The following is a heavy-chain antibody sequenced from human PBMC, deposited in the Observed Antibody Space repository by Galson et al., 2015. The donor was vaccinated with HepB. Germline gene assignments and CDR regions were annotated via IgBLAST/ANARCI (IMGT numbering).Heavy chain of an antibody. D-gene: IGHD3-10*01. CDR3: ASGGDYGSGSSSPDFDY. CDR2: INAGNGNT. CDR1: GYTFTSYA. Sequence: SVKVSCKASGYTFTSYAMHWVRQAPGQRLEWMGWINAGNGNTKYSQKFQGRVTITRDTSASTAYMELSSLRSEDTAVYYCASGGDYGSGSSSPDFDYWGQGTLVTVSS. V-gene: IGHV1-3*01. J-gene: IGHJ4*02.